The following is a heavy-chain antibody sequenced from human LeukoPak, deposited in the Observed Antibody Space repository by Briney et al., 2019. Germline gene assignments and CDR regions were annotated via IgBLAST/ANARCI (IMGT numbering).Heavy chain of an antibody. D-gene: IGHD1-26*01. CDR3: SGGSFYDY. J-gene: IGHJ4*02. CDR1: GFNFSPYS. V-gene: IGHV3-48*02. CDR2: ISRGSSTI. Sequence: GGSPRLSCAASGFNFSPYSMNWVRQAPGKGLEWVSYISRGSSTIHYADSVKGRFTISRDNAKNSLYLQMNSLRDEDTAVYYCSGGSFYDYWGQGALVTVSS.